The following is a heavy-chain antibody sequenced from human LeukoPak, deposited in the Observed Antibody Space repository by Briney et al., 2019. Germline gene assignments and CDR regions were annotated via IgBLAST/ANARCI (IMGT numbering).Heavy chain of an antibody. J-gene: IGHJ4*02. CDR3: ARATMVYAMYSCPY. Sequence: ASVKVSCKASGYTFTGYYMHWVRQAPGQGLEWMGWINPNSGGTNYAQKFQGRVTMTRDTSISTAYMELSRLRSDDTAVYYCARATMVYAMYSCPYWGQETLVTVSS. D-gene: IGHD2-8*01. V-gene: IGHV1-2*02. CDR2: INPNSGGT. CDR1: GYTFTGYY.